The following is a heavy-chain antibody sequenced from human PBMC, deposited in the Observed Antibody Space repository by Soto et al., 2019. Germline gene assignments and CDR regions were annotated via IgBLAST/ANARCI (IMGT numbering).Heavy chain of an antibody. CDR1: GGSISSSNW. J-gene: IGHJ6*02. D-gene: IGHD3-10*01. Sequence: SETLSLTCAVSGGSISSSNWWSWVRQPPGKGLEWIGEIYHSGSTNYNPSLKSRVTISVDKSKNQFSLKLGSVTAADTAVYYCARWPERVGGNKATYYYYYGMDVWGQGTTVTVSS. CDR3: ARWPERVGGNKATYYYYYGMDV. V-gene: IGHV4-4*02. CDR2: IYHSGST.